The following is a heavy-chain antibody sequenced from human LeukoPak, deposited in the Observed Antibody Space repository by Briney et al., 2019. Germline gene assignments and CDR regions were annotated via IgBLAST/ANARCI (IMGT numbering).Heavy chain of an antibody. CDR3: ARDRPTGRSRGVVVQ. V-gene: IGHV3-21*01. D-gene: IGHD2-15*01. CDR2: ISSGGTYI. CDR1: GFTFDTYA. Sequence: PGGSLILSCAASGFTFDTYAMTWVRQAPGKGLEWVSSISSGGTYIYYAESLRGRSTISRDNTKNFLYLQLSTLRVEDTAVYYCARDRPTGRSRGVVVQWGQGTLVTVSS. J-gene: IGHJ4*02.